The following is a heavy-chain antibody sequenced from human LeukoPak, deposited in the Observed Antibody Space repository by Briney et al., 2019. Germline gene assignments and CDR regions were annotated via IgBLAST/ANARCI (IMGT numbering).Heavy chain of an antibody. D-gene: IGHD6-13*01. CDR1: GYTFTSYD. CDR3: ARRVAAAGTDWFDP. J-gene: IGHJ5*02. V-gene: IGHV1-8*01. CDR2: MNPNSGNT. Sequence: ASVKVSCKASGYTFTSYDINWVRQATGQGLEWMGWMNPNSGNTGYAQKFQGRVTMTRNTSISTAYMELSSLRSEDTAVYYCARRVAAAGTDWFDPWGQGTPVTVSS.